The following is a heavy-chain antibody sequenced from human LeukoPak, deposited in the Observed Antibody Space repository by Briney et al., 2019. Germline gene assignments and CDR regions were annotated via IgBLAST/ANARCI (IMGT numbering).Heavy chain of an antibody. D-gene: IGHD6-13*01. CDR3: ASAQPHSSSWPLFEY. V-gene: IGHV4-34*01. Sequence: NPSETLSLTCAVYGGSFSGYYWSWIRQPPGKGQEWIGEINHSGSTNYNPSLKSRVTISVDTSKNQFSLKLSSVTAADTAVYYCASAQPHSSSWPLFEYWGQGTLVTVSS. J-gene: IGHJ4*02. CDR2: INHSGST. CDR1: GGSFSGYY.